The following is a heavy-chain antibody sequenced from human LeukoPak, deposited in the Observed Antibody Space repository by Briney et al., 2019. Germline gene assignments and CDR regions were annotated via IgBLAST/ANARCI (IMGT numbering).Heavy chain of an antibody. CDR2: IKPDGSQI. Sequence: SGGSLRLSCAASGFTFSSYWMTWVRQAPGKGLEWVANIKPDGSQIYYVDSVKGRFTISRENAKNSLYLQMNSLRAEDTAVYYCARDLNWETYWGQGTLVTVSS. J-gene: IGHJ4*02. CDR3: ARDLNWETY. D-gene: IGHD1-1*01. V-gene: IGHV3-7*01. CDR1: GFTFSSYW.